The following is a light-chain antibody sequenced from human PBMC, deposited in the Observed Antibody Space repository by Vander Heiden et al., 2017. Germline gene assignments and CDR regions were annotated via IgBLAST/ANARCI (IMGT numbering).Light chain of an antibody. CDR1: QHVSADS. Sequence: EILLTQSPGTVSMSPGQRATLSCRASQHVSADSLAWYQQRPGQAPRLLICGASSRATGVSDRFSGGGSGTEFTLTIDRLDPEDYAVYFCQQYGNSPRTFGQGTRVEI. J-gene: IGKJ1*01. CDR3: QQYGNSPRT. V-gene: IGKV3-20*01. CDR2: GAS.